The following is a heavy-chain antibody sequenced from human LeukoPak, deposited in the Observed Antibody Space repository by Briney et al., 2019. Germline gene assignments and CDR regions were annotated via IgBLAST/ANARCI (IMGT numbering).Heavy chain of an antibody. CDR2: ISGSGGST. CDR1: GFTFSSYA. D-gene: IGHD2-2*01. V-gene: IGHV3-23*01. CDR3: ARAAVVVPAASSYYYYMDV. J-gene: IGHJ6*03. Sequence: GGSLRLSCAASGFTFSSYAMSWVRQAPGKGLEWVSAISGSGGSTYYADSVKGRFTISRDNSKNTLYLQMNSLRAEDTAVYYCARAAVVVPAASSYYYYMDVWGKGATVTVSS.